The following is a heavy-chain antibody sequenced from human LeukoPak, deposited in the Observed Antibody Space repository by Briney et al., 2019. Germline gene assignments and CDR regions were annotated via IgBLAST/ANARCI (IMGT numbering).Heavy chain of an antibody. Sequence: PSETLSLTCTVSGGSLSSYYWSWIRQPAGKGLEWIGRIYTSGSTNYNPSLKSRVTMSVDTSKNQFSLKLSSVTAADTAVYYCARESGSILWFGELYPWGQGTLVTVSS. CDR3: ARESGSILWFGELYP. V-gene: IGHV4-4*07. D-gene: IGHD3-10*01. CDR1: GGSLSSYY. CDR2: IYTSGST. J-gene: IGHJ5*02.